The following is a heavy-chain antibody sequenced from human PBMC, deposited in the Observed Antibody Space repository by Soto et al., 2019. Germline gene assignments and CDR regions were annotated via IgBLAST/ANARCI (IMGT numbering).Heavy chain of an antibody. Sequence: QVQLQESGPGLVKPSETLSLTCTVSGGSISSYYWSWIRQPPVKGLEWIGYSYYSGSTNYNPSLKSRVTISVDTSKNQFSLKRSSVTAADTAVYYCASLVMVRGVMWYFQHWGQGTLVTVSS. CDR1: GGSISSYY. V-gene: IGHV4-59*08. CDR2: SYYSGST. D-gene: IGHD3-10*01. J-gene: IGHJ1*01. CDR3: ASLVMVRGVMWYFQH.